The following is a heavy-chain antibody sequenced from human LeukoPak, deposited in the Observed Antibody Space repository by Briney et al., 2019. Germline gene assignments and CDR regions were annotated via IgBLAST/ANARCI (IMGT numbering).Heavy chain of an antibody. J-gene: IGHJ4*02. CDR1: GFTVSSNY. V-gene: IGHV3-53*01. CDR2: IYSGGST. D-gene: IGHD3-22*01. Sequence: GGSLRLSCAASGFTVSSNYMSWVRQAPGKGLEWVSVIYSGGSTYYADSVKGRFTISRDNSKNTLYLQMNSLRAEDTAMYYCARLGGYYDSSGYSGADYFDYWGQGTLVTVSS. CDR3: ARLGGYYDSSGYSGADYFDY.